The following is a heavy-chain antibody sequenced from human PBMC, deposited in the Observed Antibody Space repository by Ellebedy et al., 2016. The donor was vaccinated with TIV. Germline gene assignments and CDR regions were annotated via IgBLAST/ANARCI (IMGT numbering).Heavy chain of an antibody. CDR1: RFSFSSYA. CDR2: ISYDGNNK. D-gene: IGHD3-10*01. CDR3: ARDLGSGSLTPIGYYYYGMDV. J-gene: IGHJ6*02. Sequence: PGGSLRLSCAASRFSFSSYAMHWVLQAPGTGLEWVAVISYDGNNKYYADSVKGRFTISRDNSESTYYLLMNSLTVDDTAVYYGARDLGSGSLTPIGYYYYGMDVWGQGTTVTVSS. V-gene: IGHV3-30-3*01.